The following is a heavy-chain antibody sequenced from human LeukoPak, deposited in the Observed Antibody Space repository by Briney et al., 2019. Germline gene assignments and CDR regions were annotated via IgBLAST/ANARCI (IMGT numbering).Heavy chain of an antibody. V-gene: IGHV3-30*04. D-gene: IGHD3-10*01. Sequence: GRSLRLSCAASGFTFSSYAMHWVRQAPGKGLEWVAVISYDGSNKYYADSVKGRFTISRDNSKNTLYLQMNSLRAEDTAVYYCARDLAEWFGESTENWFDPWGQGTLVTVSS. CDR2: ISYDGSNK. CDR1: GFTFSSYA. J-gene: IGHJ5*02. CDR3: ARDLAEWFGESTENWFDP.